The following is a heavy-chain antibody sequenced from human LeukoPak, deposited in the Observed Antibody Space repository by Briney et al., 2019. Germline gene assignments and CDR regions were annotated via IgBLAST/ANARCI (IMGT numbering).Heavy chain of an antibody. D-gene: IGHD3-3*01. V-gene: IGHV3-7*01. CDR2: IKQGGSEK. CDR3: ARVKYYDFWSGNDAFDI. CDR1: GFTFSRYW. Sequence: GGSLRLSCAASGFTFSRYWMSLVRQAPGKGLEWVANIKQGGSEKYYVDSVKGRFTISRDNAKNSLYLQMNSLGAEDTAVYYCARVKYYDFWSGNDAFDIWGQGTMVTVSP. J-gene: IGHJ3*02.